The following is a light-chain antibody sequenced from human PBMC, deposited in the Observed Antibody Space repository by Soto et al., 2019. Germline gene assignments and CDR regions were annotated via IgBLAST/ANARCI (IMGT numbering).Light chain of an antibody. Sequence: QSVLTQPASVSGSPGQSITISCTGTSRDVGAYNYVSWYQHHPGKAPKLMIYEVNTRPSGVSDRFSGSKSGNTASLTISGLQAEDEADYYCRSYTSSSTYVFGSGTKVTVL. CDR3: RSYTSSSTYV. CDR1: SRDVGAYNY. V-gene: IGLV2-14*01. CDR2: EVN. J-gene: IGLJ1*01.